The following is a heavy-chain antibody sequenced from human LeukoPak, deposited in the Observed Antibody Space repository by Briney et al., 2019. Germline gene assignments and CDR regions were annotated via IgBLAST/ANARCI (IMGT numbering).Heavy chain of an antibody. CDR2: MSSGSRYI. CDR1: GFTFSNYA. V-gene: IGHV3-21*06. J-gene: IGHJ4*02. Sequence: KPGGSLRLSCTASGFTFSNYAMTSVRQAPGKGLEWISSMSSGSRYIYYADSVRGRFTISRDNTKNSLYLVMNNMRAEDTAIYFCARDRPTGASRVFVVEWGQGTPVTVS. CDR3: ARDRPTGASRVFVVE. D-gene: IGHD3-3*01.